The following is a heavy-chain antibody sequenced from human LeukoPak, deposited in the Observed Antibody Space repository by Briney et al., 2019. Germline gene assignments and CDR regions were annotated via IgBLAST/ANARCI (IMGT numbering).Heavy chain of an antibody. Sequence: GASVKVSCKTSGYIFIAYYIYWVRQAPGQGLEWVGWINSKTGDTNYAQKFQGRLTMTRDTSTSTVYMDLRSLRSDDTAMYYCAREGGLVAALAIGDWGQGTLVTVSS. D-gene: IGHD6-13*01. V-gene: IGHV1-2*02. J-gene: IGHJ4*02. CDR1: GYIFIAYY. CDR3: AREGGLVAALAIGD. CDR2: INSKTGDT.